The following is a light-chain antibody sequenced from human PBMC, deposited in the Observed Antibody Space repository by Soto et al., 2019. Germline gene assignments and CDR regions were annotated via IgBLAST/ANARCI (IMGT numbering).Light chain of an antibody. CDR3: QQNGSSPPT. CDR2: GAS. V-gene: IGKV3-20*01. Sequence: EIVLPQCPGTLSLSPGERDTLSCMASQSVSSSYLAWYQQKPGQAPRLLIYGASSRATGIPDRFSGSGSGTDFTLTISRMEPEDFAVYYCQQNGSSPPTCGQGTKVDIK. CDR1: QSVSSSY. J-gene: IGKJ1*01.